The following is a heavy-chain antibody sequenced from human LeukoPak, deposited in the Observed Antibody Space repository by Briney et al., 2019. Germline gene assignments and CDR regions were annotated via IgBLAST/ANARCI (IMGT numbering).Heavy chain of an antibody. CDR2: INGDGSST. J-gene: IGHJ4*02. Sequence: PGGSLRLSCAASGFTFSRYWMHWVRQAPGKGLVWVSRINGDGSSTSYADSVKGRFAISRDNVKNTLYLQMNSLRAEDTAVYYCATNYYDTSGFYPYYFGYWGQGTLVTVSS. D-gene: IGHD3-22*01. V-gene: IGHV3-74*01. CDR1: GFTFSRYW. CDR3: ATNYYDTSGFYPYYFGY.